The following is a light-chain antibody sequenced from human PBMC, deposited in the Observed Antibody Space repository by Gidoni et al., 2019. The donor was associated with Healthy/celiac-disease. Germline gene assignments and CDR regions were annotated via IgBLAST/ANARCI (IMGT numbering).Light chain of an antibody. CDR1: QSISSY. V-gene: IGKV1-39*01. CDR2: AAS. CDR3: QQSYSTPPIT. J-gene: IGKJ4*01. Sequence: DIQMTQSPSSLSASVEDRVTITCRASQSISSYLNWYQKKPGKAPQLLIYAASSLQSGVPSRFSGSGSGTDFTLTISSLQPEDFATYYCQQSYSTPPITFGGGTKVEIK.